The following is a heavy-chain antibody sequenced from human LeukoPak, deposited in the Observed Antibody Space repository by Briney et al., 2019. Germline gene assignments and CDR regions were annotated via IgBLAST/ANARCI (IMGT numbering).Heavy chain of an antibody. V-gene: IGHV4-39*07. J-gene: IGHJ5*02. CDR2: IYYSGST. D-gene: IGHD7-27*01. CDR3: ARDRSPDWGSYNWFDP. CDR1: GGSISSSYY. Sequence: SETLSLTCTVSGGSISSSYYWGWIRPLPGKGLEWIGSIYYSGSTYYNPSLKSRVTISVDTSKNQFSLKLSSVTAADTAVYYCARDRSPDWGSYNWFDPWGQGTLVTVSS.